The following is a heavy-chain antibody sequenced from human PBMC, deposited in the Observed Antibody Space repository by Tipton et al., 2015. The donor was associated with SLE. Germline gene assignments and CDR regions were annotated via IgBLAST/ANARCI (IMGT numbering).Heavy chain of an antibody. J-gene: IGHJ3*02. CDR1: GDSISDYY. CDR2: IYDSWST. V-gene: IGHV4-59*12. CDR3: ARVVYSGAFDI. D-gene: IGHD2-15*01. Sequence: TLSLTCSVSGDSISDYYWNWIRQPPGKGLEWIGFIYDSWSTNNNPSLKSRVRISLDTSKNQFSLKLSSVTAADTAVYYCARVVYSGAFDIWGQGTIVTVSS.